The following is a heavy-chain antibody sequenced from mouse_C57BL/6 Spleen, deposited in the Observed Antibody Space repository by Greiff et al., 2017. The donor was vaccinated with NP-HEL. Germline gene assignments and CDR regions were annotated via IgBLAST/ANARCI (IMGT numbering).Heavy chain of an antibody. V-gene: IGHV2-6-1*01. CDR2: IWSDGST. D-gene: IGHD2-3*01. Sequence: QVQLKESGPGLVAPSQSLSITCTVSGFSLTSYGVHWVRQPPGKGLEWLVVIWSDGSTTYNSALKSRLSISKDNSKSQVFLKMNSLQTDDTAMYYCARQIYDGYYNAMDYWGQGTSVTVSS. J-gene: IGHJ4*01. CDR1: GFSLTSYG. CDR3: ARQIYDGYYNAMDY.